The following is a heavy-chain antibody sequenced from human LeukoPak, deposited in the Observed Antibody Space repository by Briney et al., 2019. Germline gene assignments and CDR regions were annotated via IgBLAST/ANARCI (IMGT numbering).Heavy chain of an antibody. D-gene: IGHD6-19*01. CDR3: ARRGSSGWYWYFDL. CDR1: GGSFSGYY. Sequence: SETLSLTCAVYGGSFSGYYWSWIRQPPGKGLEWIGSIYHSGSTYYNPSLKSRVTISVDTSKNQFSLKLSSVTAADTAVYYCARRGSSGWYWYFDLWGRGTLVTVSS. CDR2: IYHSGST. V-gene: IGHV4-34*01. J-gene: IGHJ2*01.